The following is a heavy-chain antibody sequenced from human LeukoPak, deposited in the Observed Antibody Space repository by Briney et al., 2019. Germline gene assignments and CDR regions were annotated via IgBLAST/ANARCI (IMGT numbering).Heavy chain of an antibody. V-gene: IGHV1-8*01. CDR1: GYTFTSYD. D-gene: IGHD3-22*01. J-gene: IGHJ4*02. CDR3: ARGGYSTPSYYFDY. Sequence: ASVKVSRKASGYTFTSYDINWVRQATGQGLEWMGWMNPNSGDTGYTQKFQGRITMTRNTSISTAYMELSSLRSEDTAVYYCARGGYSTPSYYFDYWGQGTLVTVSS. CDR2: MNPNSGDT.